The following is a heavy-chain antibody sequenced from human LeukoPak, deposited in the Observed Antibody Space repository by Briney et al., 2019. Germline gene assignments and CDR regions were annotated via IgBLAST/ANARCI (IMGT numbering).Heavy chain of an antibody. CDR1: GFTFSDYY. CDR2: ISSSGSTI. D-gene: IGHD3-10*01. CDR3: AREGGTVVRGIPYYYMDV. J-gene: IGHJ6*03. V-gene: IGHV3-11*04. Sequence: PGGSLRLSCAASGFTFSDYYMSWIRQAPGKGLEWVSYISSSGSTIYYADSVKGRFTISRDNAKNSLYLQMNSLRAEDTAVYHCAREGGTVVRGIPYYYMDVWGKGTTVTISS.